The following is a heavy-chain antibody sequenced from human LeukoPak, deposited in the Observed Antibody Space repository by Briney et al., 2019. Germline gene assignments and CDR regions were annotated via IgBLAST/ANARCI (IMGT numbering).Heavy chain of an antibody. V-gene: IGHV3-66*01. CDR3: ARAGPDSSGYYSPFDY. CDR1: GFTISSNY. CDR2: IFSDHIT. Sequence: GGSLRLSCAASGFTISSNYMTWVRQAPGKGLEWVSVIFSDHITHYADSVKGRFTISRDDSKNTLYLQMNSLRAEDTALYYCARAGPDSSGYYSPFDYWGQGTLVTVSS. J-gene: IGHJ4*02. D-gene: IGHD3-22*01.